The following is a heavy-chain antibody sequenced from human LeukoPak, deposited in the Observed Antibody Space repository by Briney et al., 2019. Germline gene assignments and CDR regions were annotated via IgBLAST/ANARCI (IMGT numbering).Heavy chain of an antibody. CDR1: GFTFSSYA. V-gene: IGHV3-23*01. D-gene: IGHD1-26*01. Sequence: GGSLRLSCAASGFTFSSYAMSWVRQAPGKGLEWVSAISGSGGSTYYADSVKGRFTISRDNSKNTLYLQMNSLRAEDTAVYYCAKDTRAVGAAYYFDYWGQGTLVTVSS. CDR3: AKDTRAVGAAYYFDY. CDR2: ISGSGGST. J-gene: IGHJ4*02.